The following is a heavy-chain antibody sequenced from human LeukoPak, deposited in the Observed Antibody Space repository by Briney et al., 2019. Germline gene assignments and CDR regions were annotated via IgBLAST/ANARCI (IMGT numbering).Heavy chain of an antibody. CDR3: AGLPGGYFDY. V-gene: IGHV4-38-2*01. J-gene: IGHJ4*02. Sequence: KPSETLSLTCAVSHYSISSGYYWGWIRQPPGKGLEWIGSIYHSGGTYYNPSLKSRVTISIDTSKNQFSLKLSSVTAADTAVYYCAGLPGGYFDYWGQGTLVTVSS. CDR2: IYHSGGT. D-gene: IGHD2-8*02. CDR1: HYSISSGYY.